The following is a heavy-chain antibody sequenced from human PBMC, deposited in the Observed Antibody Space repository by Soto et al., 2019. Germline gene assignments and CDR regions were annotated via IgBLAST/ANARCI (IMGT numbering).Heavy chain of an antibody. D-gene: IGHD3-16*01. CDR1: GFTFSSYS. V-gene: IGHV3-21*01. J-gene: IGHJ4*02. CDR3: ARDRLEMATKSEFDY. CDR2: ISSSSSYI. Sequence: GGSLRLSCAASGFTFSSYSMNWVRQAPGKGLEWVSSISSSSSYIYYADSVKGRFTISRDNAKNSLYLQMNSPRAEDTAVYYCARDRLEMATKSEFDYWGQGTLVTVSS.